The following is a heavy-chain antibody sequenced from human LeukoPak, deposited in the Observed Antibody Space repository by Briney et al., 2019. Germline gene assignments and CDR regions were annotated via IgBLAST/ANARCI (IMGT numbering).Heavy chain of an antibody. J-gene: IGHJ4*02. V-gene: IGHV4-59*08. CDR1: GGSISSYH. Sequence: PSETLSLTCTVSGGSISSYHWSWIRQPPGKGLEWIGYIYNSGTTNYNPSLKSRVTMSVDTSTNQFSLKLISVTAADTAIYHCASRYCSGGSCFFDYWGQGTLVTVSS. D-gene: IGHD2-15*01. CDR2: IYNSGTT. CDR3: ASRYCSGGSCFFDY.